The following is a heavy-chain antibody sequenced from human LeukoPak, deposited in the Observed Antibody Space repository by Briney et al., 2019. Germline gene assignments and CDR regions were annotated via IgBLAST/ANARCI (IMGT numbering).Heavy chain of an antibody. Sequence: SETLSLTCAVAGGSFSGYYWTWIRQPPGKGLEWIGEINHSGSANYNPSLMSRVTISLDTSKNHFSLNLSSVTAADTAVYYCARGQGTVTTHWGQGTLVTVSS. CDR2: INHSGSA. CDR3: ARGQGTVTTH. D-gene: IGHD4-17*01. CDR1: GGSFSGYY. V-gene: IGHV4-34*01. J-gene: IGHJ4*02.